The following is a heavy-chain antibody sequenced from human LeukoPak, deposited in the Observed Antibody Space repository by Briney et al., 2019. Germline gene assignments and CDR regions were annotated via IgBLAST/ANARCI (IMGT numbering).Heavy chain of an antibody. V-gene: IGHV3-7*03. CDR3: ASGRQLGR. CDR2: LKQDESEK. Sequence: GGSLRLSCAASGFSFSTYWMSWVRQAPGKGLEWVANLKQDESEKYYVDSVKGRFTISRDNTKNSLYLQMNSLRVEDTAVYYCASGRQLGRWGQGTLVTVSS. J-gene: IGHJ4*02. CDR1: GFSFSTYW. D-gene: IGHD2-2*01.